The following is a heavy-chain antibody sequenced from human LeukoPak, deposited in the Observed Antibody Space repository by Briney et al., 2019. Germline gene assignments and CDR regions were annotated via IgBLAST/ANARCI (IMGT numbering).Heavy chain of an antibody. D-gene: IGHD6-13*01. CDR1: GYTFTGYY. CDR3: ARDSVYSSSFDY. Sequence: ASVNVSFKASGYTFTGYYMHWVRQARGQGLEWMGWINTNSGGTNYGQKFQGRVTMTRDTSISTDYMELSRLRSDDTAVYYCARDSVYSSSFDYWGQGTLVTVSS. J-gene: IGHJ4*02. CDR2: INTNSGGT. V-gene: IGHV1-2*02.